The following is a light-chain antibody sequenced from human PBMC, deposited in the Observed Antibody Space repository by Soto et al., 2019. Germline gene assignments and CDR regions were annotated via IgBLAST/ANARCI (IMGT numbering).Light chain of an antibody. V-gene: IGKV1-5*03. Sequence: DIQMTQSPSSLSASVGDRVTITCRASQSISSYLNWYQQKPGKAPNLLIYKASTLKSGVPSRFSGSGSGTEFTLTISSLQPDDFATYYCQHYNSYSEAFGQGTKAAIK. CDR2: KAS. CDR3: QHYNSYSEA. CDR1: QSISSY. J-gene: IGKJ1*01.